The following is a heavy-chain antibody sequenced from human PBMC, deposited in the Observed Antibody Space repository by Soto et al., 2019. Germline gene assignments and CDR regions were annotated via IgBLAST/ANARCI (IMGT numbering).Heavy chain of an antibody. CDR1: GFSLSTSGMC. CDR2: VDWDNDK. Sequence: SGPTLVNPTQTLTLTCTFSGFSLSTSGMCVSWIRQPPGKALEWLARVDWDNDKYYATSLETRLTISKDTSKNQVVLTMTNMDPVDTATYYCARLGSYGSGTYFYFNYWGQGTLVTVSS. CDR3: ARLGSYGSGTYFYFNY. V-gene: IGHV2-70*11. D-gene: IGHD3-10*01. J-gene: IGHJ4*02.